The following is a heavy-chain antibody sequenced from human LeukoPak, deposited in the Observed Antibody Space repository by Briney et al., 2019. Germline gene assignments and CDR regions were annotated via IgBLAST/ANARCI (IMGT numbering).Heavy chain of an antibody. J-gene: IGHJ4*02. Sequence: PSETLSLTCAVYGGSFSGYYWSWIRQPPGEGLEWIGEINHSGSTNYNPSLKSRVTISVDTSKNQFSLKLSSVTAADTAVYYCARDYQLLDYWGQGTLVTVSS. CDR3: ARDYQLLDY. D-gene: IGHD2-2*01. CDR1: GGSFSGYY. V-gene: IGHV4-34*01. CDR2: INHSGST.